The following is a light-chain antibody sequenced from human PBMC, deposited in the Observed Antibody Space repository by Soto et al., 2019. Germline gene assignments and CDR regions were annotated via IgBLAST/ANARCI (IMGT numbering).Light chain of an antibody. J-gene: IGLJ1*01. V-gene: IGLV2-14*01. CDR2: EVS. CDR3: SSYAGSSTYV. CDR1: SSDVGANNY. Sequence: QSALTQPASVSGSPGQPITISCTGTSSDVGANNYVSWYQHHPGKAPKLLIYEVSNRPSGVSSRFSGSKSGNTASLTISGLQAEDEADYYCSSYAGSSTYVFGTGTKLTVL.